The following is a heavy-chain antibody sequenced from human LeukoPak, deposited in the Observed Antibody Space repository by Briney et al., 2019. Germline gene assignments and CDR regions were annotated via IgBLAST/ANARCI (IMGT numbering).Heavy chain of an antibody. J-gene: IGHJ4*02. Sequence: PSETLSLTCAVYGGSFSGKYWTWIRQPPGKGLEWIGEITHSGSTYYNPSLKSRVTILVDTSKNQFSLKLNSVTAADTAVYYCARDLMTWGQGTLVTVSS. CDR3: ARDLMT. V-gene: IGHV4-34*01. CDR1: GGSFSGKY. CDR2: ITHSGST.